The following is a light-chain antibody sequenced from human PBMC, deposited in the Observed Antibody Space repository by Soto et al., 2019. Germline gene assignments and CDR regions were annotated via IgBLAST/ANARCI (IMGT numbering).Light chain of an antibody. CDR3: QQRYNWPIT. V-gene: IGKV3-11*01. CDR2: GAS. Sequence: ESVLTQSPGTLSLSPGERATLSCRASQSVSSNLAWYQQKLGQAPRLLIYGASTRATGIPARFSGSGSGTDFTLTISSLEPEDFSVYYCQQRYNWPITFGQGTRLEIK. J-gene: IGKJ5*01. CDR1: QSVSSN.